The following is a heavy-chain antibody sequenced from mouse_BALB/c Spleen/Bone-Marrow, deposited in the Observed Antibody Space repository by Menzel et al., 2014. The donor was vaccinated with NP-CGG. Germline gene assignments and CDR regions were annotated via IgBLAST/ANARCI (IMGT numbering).Heavy chain of an antibody. V-gene: IGHV7-3*02. CDR3: ARDENVGIYWYFDV. J-gene: IGHJ1*01. Sequence: EVHLVESGGGSVQPGGSLRLSCATSGFTFTDYYMSWVRQPPGKALEWLGFIRNKAKGYTTDYSASVKGRFTISRDNSQMILYLQMNTLRAEDSATYYCARDENVGIYWYFDVWGAGTTVIVSS. CDR1: GFTFTDYY. CDR2: IRNKAKGYTT.